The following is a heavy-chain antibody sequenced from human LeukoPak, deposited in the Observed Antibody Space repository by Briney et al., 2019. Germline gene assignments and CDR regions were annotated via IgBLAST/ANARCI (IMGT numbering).Heavy chain of an antibody. CDR3: ARVTGYVIEDYFDY. Sequence: PSETLSLTCTVSGGSISSYYWSWIRQPPGKGLEWIGYIYYSGSTNYNPSLKSRVTISVDTSKNQFSLKLRSVTAADTAVYYCARVTGYVIEDYFDYWGQGTQVIVSS. CDR1: GGSISSYY. V-gene: IGHV4-59*01. J-gene: IGHJ4*02. D-gene: IGHD3-22*01. CDR2: IYYSGST.